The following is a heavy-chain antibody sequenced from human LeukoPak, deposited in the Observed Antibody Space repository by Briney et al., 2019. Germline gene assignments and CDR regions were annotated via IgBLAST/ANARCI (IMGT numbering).Heavy chain of an antibody. J-gene: IGHJ4*02. CDR1: GYVFSNYG. D-gene: IGHD1-1*01. CDR3: ARDIDWTFEY. V-gene: IGHV1-18*01. CDR2: ISGNGDKT. Sequence: VASVNDSFKASGYVFSNYGISWVRRAPGQGLEWMGWISGNGDKTDYAKNFQGRVTMTRDTSTSTAYMELRSLRSDDTALYYCARDIDWTFEYWGQGTLVTVSS.